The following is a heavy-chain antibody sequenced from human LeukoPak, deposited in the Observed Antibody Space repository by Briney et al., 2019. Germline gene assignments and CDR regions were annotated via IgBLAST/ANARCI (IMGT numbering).Heavy chain of an antibody. CDR1: GFTFSSYA. CDR2: ISYDGSNK. Sequence: GGSLRLSCAASGFTFSSYAMHWVRQAPGKGLEWVAVISYDGSNKYYADSVKGRFTISRDNSKNTLYLQMNSLRAEDTAVYYCATGGAVAGRFAYWGQGTLVTVSS. V-gene: IGHV3-30-3*01. D-gene: IGHD6-19*01. J-gene: IGHJ4*02. CDR3: ATGGAVAGRFAY.